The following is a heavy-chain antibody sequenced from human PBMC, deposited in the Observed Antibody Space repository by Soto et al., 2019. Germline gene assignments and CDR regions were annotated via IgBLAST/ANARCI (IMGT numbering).Heavy chain of an antibody. V-gene: IGHV1-18*01. CDR1: GYTFTNYG. Sequence: GASVKVSCKASGYTFTNYGISWVRQAPGQGLEWMGWINVYNGNTKYAQKVQGRVTMTTDTSTSTAYMELRSLRSDDTAVYYCARGVGLGSYYNQHNWFDPWGQGTLVTVSS. J-gene: IGHJ5*02. D-gene: IGHD3-10*01. CDR2: INVYNGNT. CDR3: ARGVGLGSYYNQHNWFDP.